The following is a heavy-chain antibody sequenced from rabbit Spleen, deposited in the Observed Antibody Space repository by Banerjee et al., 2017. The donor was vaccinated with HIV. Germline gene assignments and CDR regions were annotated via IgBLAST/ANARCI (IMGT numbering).Heavy chain of an antibody. D-gene: IGHD8-1*01. CDR3: ARDGAGGSYFAL. V-gene: IGHV1S47*01. CDR1: GFSFSSGYD. Sequence: QEQLVESGGGLVQPGGSLKLSCKASGFSFSSGYDMCWVRQAPGKGPEYIACIYNGDGSTYYASWVNGRFTVSRENAQNTVFQQMTSLTAADTATYFCARDGAGGSYFALWGPGTLVTVS. J-gene: IGHJ4*01. CDR2: IYNGDGST.